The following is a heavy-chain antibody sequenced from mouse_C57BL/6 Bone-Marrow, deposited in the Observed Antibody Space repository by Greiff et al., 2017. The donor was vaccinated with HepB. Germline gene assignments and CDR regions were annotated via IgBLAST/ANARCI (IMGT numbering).Heavy chain of an antibody. CDR1: GYTFTSYD. CDR3: ARSYYYGSSYVGYFDV. Sequence: VQLQQSGPELVKPGASVKLSCKASGYTFTSYDINWVKQGPGQGLEWIGWIYPRDGSTKYNEKFKGKATLTVDTSSSTAYMELHSLTSEDSAVYFCARSYYYGSSYVGYFDVWGAGTTVTVSS. V-gene: IGHV1-85*01. J-gene: IGHJ1*01. D-gene: IGHD1-1*01. CDR2: IYPRDGST.